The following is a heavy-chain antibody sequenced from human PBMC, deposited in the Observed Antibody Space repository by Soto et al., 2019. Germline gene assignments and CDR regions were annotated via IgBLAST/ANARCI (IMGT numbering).Heavy chain of an antibody. V-gene: IGHV4-31*03. CDR1: GGSISSSPYY. Sequence: QLLESGPGLVKPSQTLSLTCTVSGGSISSSPYYWSWIRQHPGKGLEWIGYIYYTGSTYYNPSLKSRVTISVDTSKNQFSLKLSSVTAADTAVYYCTRANPDYGDYVQDYWGQGTLVTVSS. CDR3: TRANPDYGDYVQDY. CDR2: IYYTGST. J-gene: IGHJ4*02. D-gene: IGHD4-17*01.